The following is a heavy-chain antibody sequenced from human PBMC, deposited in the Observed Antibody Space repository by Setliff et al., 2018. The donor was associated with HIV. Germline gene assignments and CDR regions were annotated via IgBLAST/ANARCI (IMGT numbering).Heavy chain of an antibody. V-gene: IGHV1-3*01. Sequence: ASVMVSCKASGGSFGSFAISWVRQAPGQRLEWMGWINPGSGSTQYSQKLQGRITITRDSSASTVYLELSSLRFEDTAVYYCARVYCSGGACYSLSSWGQGALVTVTS. CDR1: GGSFGSFA. CDR3: ARVYCSGGACYSLSS. J-gene: IGHJ5*02. D-gene: IGHD2-15*01. CDR2: INPGSGST.